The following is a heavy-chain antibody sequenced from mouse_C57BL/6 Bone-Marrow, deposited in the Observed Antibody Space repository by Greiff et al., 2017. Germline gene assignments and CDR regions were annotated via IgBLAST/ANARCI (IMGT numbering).Heavy chain of an antibody. Sequence: VQLQQSGTVLARPGASVKMSCKTSGYTFTSYWMHWVKQRPGQGLEWIGAIYPGNSDTSYNQKFKGKAKLTAVTSASTAYMELRSLTNEDSAVYYCTRAGYGYFYYALDYWGQGTSVTVSS. CDR3: TRAGYGYFYYALDY. D-gene: IGHD2-14*01. V-gene: IGHV1-5*01. J-gene: IGHJ4*01. CDR2: IYPGNSDT. CDR1: GYTFTSYW.